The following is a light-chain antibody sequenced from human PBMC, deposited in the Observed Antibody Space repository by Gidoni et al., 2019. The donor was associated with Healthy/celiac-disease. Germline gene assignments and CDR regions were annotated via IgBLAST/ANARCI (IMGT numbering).Light chain of an antibody. CDR2: LGS. CDR3: MQALQTPPT. J-gene: IGKJ1*01. CDR1: QSILHSNGYNY. Sequence: DIVMSQSPLSLPVTPREPAAISCTSTQSILHSNGYNYLDWYLQQPGQSPKLLIYLGSNRASGVPDRFSGSGSGTDFTLKISRVEAEDVGVYYCMQALQTPPTFGQGTKVEIK. V-gene: IGKV2-28*01.